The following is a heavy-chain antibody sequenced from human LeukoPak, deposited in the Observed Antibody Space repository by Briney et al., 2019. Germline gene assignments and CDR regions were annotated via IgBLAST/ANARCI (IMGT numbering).Heavy chain of an antibody. D-gene: IGHD1-26*01. V-gene: IGHV4-38-2*02. CDR1: GHSISTNYY. CDR2: VYHNGET. Sequence: SGTLSLTCTVSGHSISTNYYWAWIRQSPGTGLEWIGSVYHNGETYYNPSLKSRVIISVDTSKNEFSLRLTSVTAADTAVFYCVTPRSWELSDMAVWGKGTTVIVSS. J-gene: IGHJ6*03. CDR3: VTPRSWELSDMAV.